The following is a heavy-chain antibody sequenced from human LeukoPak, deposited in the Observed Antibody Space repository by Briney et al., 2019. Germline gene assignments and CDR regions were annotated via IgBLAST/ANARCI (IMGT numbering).Heavy chain of an antibody. V-gene: IGHV3-7*01. D-gene: IGHD1-14*01. CDR3: ARTRTQVSYRGFDY. J-gene: IGHJ4*02. CDR2: IRQDGSEQ. Sequence: PGGSLRLSCEASGFTFGSYYMSWVRRAPGKGLEWVANIRQDGSEQYYVDSVKGRFTISRDNAKNSLYLQMSGLRVEDTAVYYCARTRTQVSYRGFDYWGQGTPDTVSS. CDR1: GFTFGSYY.